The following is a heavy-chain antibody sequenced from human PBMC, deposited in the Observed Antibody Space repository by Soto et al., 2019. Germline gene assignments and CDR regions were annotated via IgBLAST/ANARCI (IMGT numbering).Heavy chain of an antibody. CDR2: ISVYNGNT. CDR3: ARGLGGSSPYDAFHI. J-gene: IGHJ3*02. CDR1: GYTFTSYD. Sequence: QVQLVQSGTEVQKPGASVKVSCKASGYTFTSYDISWVRQAPGQGLEWMGWISVYNGNTNYAQKLQGRVTMTTDTSTTTAYIELRSLRSDDTAVYYCARGLGGSSPYDAFHIWGQGTLVTVSS. V-gene: IGHV1-18*01. D-gene: IGHD2-15*01.